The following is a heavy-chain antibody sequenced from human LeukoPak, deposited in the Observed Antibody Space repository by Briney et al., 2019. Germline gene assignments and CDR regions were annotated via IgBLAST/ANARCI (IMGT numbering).Heavy chain of an antibody. J-gene: IGHJ5*02. CDR1: GGSFSGYY. D-gene: IGHD2-2*01. Sequence: PSETLSLTCAVYGGSFSGYYWSWIRPPPGKGLEWIGEINHSGSTNYNPSLKSRVTISVDTSKNQFSLKLSSVTAADTAVYYCARLMGYCSSTSCYAWWFDPWGQGTLVTVSS. CDR3: ARLMGYCSSTSCYAWWFDP. CDR2: INHSGST. V-gene: IGHV4-34*01.